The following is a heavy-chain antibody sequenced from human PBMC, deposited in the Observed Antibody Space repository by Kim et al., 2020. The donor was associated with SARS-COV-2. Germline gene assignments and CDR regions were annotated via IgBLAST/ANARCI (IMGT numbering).Heavy chain of an antibody. D-gene: IGHD4-17*01. CDR1: GFSFSNSW. CDR3: ARDTHHGALDY. CDR2: MKGDGSTI. V-gene: IGHV3-7*01. J-gene: IGHJ4*02. Sequence: GGSLRLSCVASGFSFSNSWMSWVRQIPGKGLEWVADMKGDGSTIVYVDSLRGRFTISRANTKNSLNLQMNSLTVEDTGVYFCARDTHHGALDYWGQGTLVTVSS.